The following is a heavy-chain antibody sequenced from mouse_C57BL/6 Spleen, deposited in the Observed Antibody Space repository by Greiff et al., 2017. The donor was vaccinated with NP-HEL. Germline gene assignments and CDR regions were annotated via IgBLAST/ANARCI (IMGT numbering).Heavy chain of an antibody. CDR3: ARSLDYGYDVWFAY. D-gene: IGHD2-2*01. V-gene: IGHV1-55*01. Sequence: VKLQQPGAELVKPGASVKMSCKASGYTFTSYWITWVKQRPGQGLEWIGDIYPGSGSTNYNEKFKSKATLTVDTSSSTAYMQLSSLTSEDSAVYYCARSLDYGYDVWFAYWGQGTLVTVSA. CDR1: GYTFTSYW. CDR2: IYPGSGST. J-gene: IGHJ3*01.